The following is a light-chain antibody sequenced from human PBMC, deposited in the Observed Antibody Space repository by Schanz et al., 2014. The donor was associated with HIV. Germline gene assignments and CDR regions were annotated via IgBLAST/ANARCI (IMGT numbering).Light chain of an antibody. Sequence: NFMLTQPHSVSESPGKTVTISCTRSSGSVASNYVQWYQQRPGSGPTTVIYEDNQRSSGVPDRFSGSIDSSSNSASLTISGLKTEDEADYYCQSYDTSNQGVFGGGTKLTVL. J-gene: IGLJ2*01. V-gene: IGLV6-57*03. CDR3: QSYDTSNQGV. CDR2: EDN. CDR1: SGSVASNY.